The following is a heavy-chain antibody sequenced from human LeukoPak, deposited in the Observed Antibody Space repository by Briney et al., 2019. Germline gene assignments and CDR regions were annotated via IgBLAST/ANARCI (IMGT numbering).Heavy chain of an antibody. J-gene: IGHJ5*02. CDR3: ARDYYLITMVRGVIIHWFDP. CDR1: GGSFSGYY. Sequence: SETLSLTCAVYGGSFSGYYWSWIRQPPGKGLEWIGEINHSGSTNYNPSLKSRVTISVDTSKNQFSLKLSSVTAADTAVYYCARDYYLITMVRGVIIHWFDPWGQGTLVTVSS. V-gene: IGHV4-34*01. D-gene: IGHD3-10*01. CDR2: INHSGST.